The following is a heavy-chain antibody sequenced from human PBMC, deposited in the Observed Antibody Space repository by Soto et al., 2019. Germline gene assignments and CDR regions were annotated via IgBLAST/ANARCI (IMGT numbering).Heavy chain of an antibody. CDR1: GYTFTSYG. D-gene: IGHD3-9*01. V-gene: IGHV1-18*01. CDR3: ARTYYDILTGYYYYFDY. J-gene: IGHJ4*02. CDR2: ISAYNGNT. Sequence: ASVKVSCKASGYTFTSYGISWVRQAPGQGLEWMGWISAYNGNTNYAQKLQGRINMTTDKSTSTAYKELRSLRSDDTAVYYCARTYYDILTGYYYYFDYWGQGTLVTVSS.